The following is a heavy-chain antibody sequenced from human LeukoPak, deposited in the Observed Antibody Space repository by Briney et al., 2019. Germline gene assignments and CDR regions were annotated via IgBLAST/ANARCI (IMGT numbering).Heavy chain of an antibody. D-gene: IGHD2-2*01. V-gene: IGHV4-34*01. CDR2: INHSGST. CDR1: GGSFSGYY. Sequence: SETLSLTCAVYGGSFSGYYWSWIRQPPGKGLEWIGEINHSGSTNYNPSLKSRVTISVDTSKNQFSLKLSSVTAADTAVYYCARVSRVLAAILYSGLDVWGKGTTVTVSS. CDR3: ARVSRVLAAILYSGLDV. J-gene: IGHJ6*04.